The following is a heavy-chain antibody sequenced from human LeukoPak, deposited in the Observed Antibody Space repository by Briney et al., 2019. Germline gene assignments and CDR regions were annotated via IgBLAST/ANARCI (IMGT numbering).Heavy chain of an antibody. J-gene: IGHJ1*01. D-gene: IGHD6-19*01. V-gene: IGHV1-69*05. CDR1: GGTFSSYA. Sequence: SVTVSCKASGGTFSSYAISWVRQAPGQGLEWMGGIIPIFGTANYAQKFQGRVTITTDESTSTAYMELSSLRSEDTAVYYCAIPSSGWPGEFFQHWRQGMVVTVSS. CDR2: IIPIFGTA. CDR3: AIPSSGWPGEFFQH.